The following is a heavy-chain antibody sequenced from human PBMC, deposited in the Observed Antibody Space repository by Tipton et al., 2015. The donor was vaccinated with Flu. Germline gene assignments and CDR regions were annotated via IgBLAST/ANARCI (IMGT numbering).Heavy chain of an antibody. CDR2: IFYSGST. V-gene: IGHV4-59*01. Sequence: TLSLTCTVSGVSISTYYWSWIRQPPGKGLECVGYIFYSGSTNYNPSLKSRVTISVDTSKNQFSLKLSSVTAADTAVYYCARAGSGYSFDIWGHGTMVPVSS. CDR1: GVSISTYY. D-gene: IGHD3-22*01. CDR3: ARAGSGYSFDI. J-gene: IGHJ3*02.